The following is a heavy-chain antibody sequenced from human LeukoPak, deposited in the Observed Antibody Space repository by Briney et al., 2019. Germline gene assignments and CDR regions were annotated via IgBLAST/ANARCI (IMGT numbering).Heavy chain of an antibody. V-gene: IGHV3-66*01. CDR3: ARVGRGFGESDDAFDI. D-gene: IGHD3-10*01. CDR1: GFTFSDYT. Sequence: PGGSLRLSCAASGFTFSDYTMNWVRQAPGKGLEWVSVIYSGGSTYYADSVKDRFNISRDNSKNTLYLQMNSLRVEDTAVYYCARVGRGFGESDDAFDIWGQGTMVTVSS. CDR2: IYSGGST. J-gene: IGHJ3*02.